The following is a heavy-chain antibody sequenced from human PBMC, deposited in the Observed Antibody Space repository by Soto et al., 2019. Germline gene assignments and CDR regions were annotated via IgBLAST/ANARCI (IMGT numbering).Heavy chain of an antibody. CDR3: ARSPYYDAFEI. J-gene: IGHJ3*02. CDR2: TYWDDDK. CDR1: GFSVSTSGVA. Sequence: QITVEESGPTLVKPTQSLTLTCTFSGFSVSTSGVAVGWIRQPPGKALEWLALTYWDDDKSYNPSLKSRLTITKDTSKNQVVFTLTNVDSVDTATYYCARSPYYDAFEIWGPGTKVTVSS. V-gene: IGHV2-5*02. D-gene: IGHD3-10*01.